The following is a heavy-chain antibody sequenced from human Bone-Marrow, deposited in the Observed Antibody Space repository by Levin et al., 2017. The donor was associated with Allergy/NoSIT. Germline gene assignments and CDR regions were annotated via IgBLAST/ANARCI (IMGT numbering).Heavy chain of an antibody. Sequence: GGSLRLSCAASGFTFSSYAMSWVRQAPGKGLEWVSAISGSGGSTYYADSVKGRFTISRDNSKNTLYLQMNSLRAEDTAVYYCAKVVGYYGSGSYFCFDYWGQGTLVTVSS. D-gene: IGHD3-10*01. CDR1: GFTFSSYA. CDR3: AKVVGYYGSGSYFCFDY. V-gene: IGHV3-23*01. J-gene: IGHJ4*02. CDR2: ISGSGGST.